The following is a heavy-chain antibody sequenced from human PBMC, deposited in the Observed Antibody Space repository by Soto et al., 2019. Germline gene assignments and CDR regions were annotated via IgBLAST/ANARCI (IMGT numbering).Heavy chain of an antibody. CDR2: IWYDGSKT. Sequence: PGGSLRLSCAASGMTFNRHGMHWVRQAPGKGLGWVAFIWYDGSKTAYSDSVKGRFTISRDNAKNTLYLQMNSVGDEDTAIYYCARDRSAGEYFYYGMDVWGHGTTVTVSS. CDR3: ARDRSAGEYFYYGMDV. CDR1: GMTFNRHG. J-gene: IGHJ6*02. D-gene: IGHD1-1*01. V-gene: IGHV3-33*01.